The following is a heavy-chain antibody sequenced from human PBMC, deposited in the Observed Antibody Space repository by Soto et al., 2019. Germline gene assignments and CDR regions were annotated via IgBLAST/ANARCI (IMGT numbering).Heavy chain of an antibody. D-gene: IGHD2-2*01. CDR2: ISAYNGNT. V-gene: IGHV1-18*01. CDR1: GYTFTSYG. CDR3: ARDSSIVVVPAAIFYYYGMDV. Sequence: ASVKVSCKASGYTFTSYGISWVRQAPGQGLEWMGWISAYNGNTNYAQKLQGRVTMTTDTSTSTAYMELRSLRSDDTAVYYCARDSSIVVVPAAIFYYYGMDVWGQGTTVTVSS. J-gene: IGHJ6*02.